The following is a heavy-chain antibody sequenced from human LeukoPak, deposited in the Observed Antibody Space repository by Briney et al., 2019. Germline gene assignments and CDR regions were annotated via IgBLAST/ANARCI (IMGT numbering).Heavy chain of an antibody. Sequence: SETLSLTCTVSGASISTRGYYWGWIRQPPGKGLEWIGSMSYGGTTYYNPSLKSRVTISVDTSKNQFSLKLRSVTAADTAVYYCARISSSNWYNERGAFDVWGKGTTVTISS. CDR3: ARISSSNWYNERGAFDV. J-gene: IGHJ6*04. CDR2: MSYGGTT. CDR1: GASISTRGYY. V-gene: IGHV4-39*07. D-gene: IGHD6-13*01.